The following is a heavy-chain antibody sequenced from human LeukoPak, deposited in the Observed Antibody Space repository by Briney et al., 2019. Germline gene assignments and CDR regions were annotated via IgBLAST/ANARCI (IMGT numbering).Heavy chain of an antibody. CDR1: GGSISSGDYY. CDR3: ARAYCSSTSCYTDYYCMDV. Sequence: SETLSLTCTVSGGSISSGDYYWSWIRQPPGKGLEWMGYIYYSGSTYYNPSLKRRVTISVDTSKNQSSLKLSSVTAADTAVYYCARAYCSSTSCYTDYYCMDVWGKGTTVTVSS. CDR2: IYYSGST. V-gene: IGHV4-30-4*08. D-gene: IGHD2-2*02. J-gene: IGHJ6*03.